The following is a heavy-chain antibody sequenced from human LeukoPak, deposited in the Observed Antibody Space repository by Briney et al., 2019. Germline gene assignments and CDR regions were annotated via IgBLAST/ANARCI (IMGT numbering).Heavy chain of an antibody. J-gene: IGHJ4*02. D-gene: IGHD1-1*01. V-gene: IGHV3-20*04. CDR3: ARWNLVSDY. CDR2: INWNGGST. Sequence: GGSLRLSCAASGFTFSNAWMSWVRQAPGKGLEWVSGINWNGGSTGYADSVKGRFSISRDNARNSLYLQMNSLRADDTAVYFCARWNLVSDYWGQGTLVTVSS. CDR1: GFTFSNAW.